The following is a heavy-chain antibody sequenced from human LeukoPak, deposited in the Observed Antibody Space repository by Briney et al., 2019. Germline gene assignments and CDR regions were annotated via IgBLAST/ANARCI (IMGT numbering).Heavy chain of an antibody. CDR1: GDSTSNYY. CDR3: ARTNYYGSGSYYFDY. Sequence: PSETLSLTCTVSGDSTSNYYWGWIRQPPGQGLEWIGYIYYSGSTNYNPSLKSRVTMSLDTSKNQFSLKLSSVTAADTAVYYCARTNYYGSGSYYFDYWGQGTLVTVS. J-gene: IGHJ4*02. CDR2: IYYSGST. V-gene: IGHV4-59*01. D-gene: IGHD3-10*01.